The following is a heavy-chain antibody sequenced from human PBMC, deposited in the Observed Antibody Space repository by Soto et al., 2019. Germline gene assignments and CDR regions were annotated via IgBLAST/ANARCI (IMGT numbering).Heavy chain of an antibody. J-gene: IGHJ6*02. CDR3: AGGGVRGVITRTRDYYGMDV. D-gene: IGHD3-10*01. V-gene: IGHV5-51*01. CDR2: IYPGDSDT. CDR1: GYSFTNYW. Sequence: GESLKISCEGSGYSFTNYWIGWVRQMPGKGPEWMGIIYPGDSDTRYSPSFHGQVTISADKSISTAYLQWSSLKASDTAMYYCAGGGVRGVITRTRDYYGMDVWGQGTTVTVSS.